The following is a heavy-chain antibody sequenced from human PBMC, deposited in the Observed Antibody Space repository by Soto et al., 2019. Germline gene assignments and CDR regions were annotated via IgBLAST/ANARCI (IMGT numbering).Heavy chain of an antibody. D-gene: IGHD3-10*01. CDR1: GFTFSSDG. Sequence: GGSLRLSCAASGFTFSSDGMHWVRQARGKGLEWVALISFDDSNKKYADSVKGRFTISRDNSRNMLFLQMNSLRPDDTAVYYCVSTGPDWGQGTQVTVSS. V-gene: IGHV3-30*03. CDR2: ISFDDSNK. J-gene: IGHJ4*02. CDR3: VSTGPD.